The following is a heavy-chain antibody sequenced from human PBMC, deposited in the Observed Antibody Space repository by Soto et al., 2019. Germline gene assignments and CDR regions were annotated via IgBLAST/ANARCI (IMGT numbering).Heavy chain of an antibody. J-gene: IGHJ4*02. V-gene: IGHV1-18*01. Sequence: QVQMVQSGAEVKKPGASVKVSCKASGYTFTSYGISWVRQAPGQGLEWMGWISAYNGNTNYAQKLQGRVTMTTDTSTSTAYMELRSLRSDDTAVYYCARAFLLVDEWLVPLDYWGQGTLVTVSS. D-gene: IGHD6-19*01. CDR2: ISAYNGNT. CDR1: GYTFTSYG. CDR3: ARAFLLVDEWLVPLDY.